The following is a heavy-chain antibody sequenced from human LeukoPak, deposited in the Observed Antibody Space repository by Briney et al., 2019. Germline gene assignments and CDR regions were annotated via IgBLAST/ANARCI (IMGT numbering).Heavy chain of an antibody. Sequence: GGSLRLSCAASGFTFSSYAMSWVRQAPGKGLEWVSAISGSGGSTYYADSVKGRFTISRDNSKNTLYLQMNSLRAEDTAVYYCAKDRGVRQLVPSGWFDPWGQGTLVTVSS. D-gene: IGHD6-13*01. CDR3: AKDRGVRQLVPSGWFDP. V-gene: IGHV3-23*01. J-gene: IGHJ5*02. CDR2: ISGSGGST. CDR1: GFTFSSYA.